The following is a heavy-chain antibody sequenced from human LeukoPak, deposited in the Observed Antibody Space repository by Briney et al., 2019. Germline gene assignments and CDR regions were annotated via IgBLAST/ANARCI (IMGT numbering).Heavy chain of an antibody. CDR1: GFTFSSYG. Sequence: GGSLRLSCAASGFTFSSYGMHWVRQAPGKGLEWVAVIWYDGSNKYYADSVKGRFTISRDNSKNTLYLQMNSLRAEDTAVYYCARDGMVVVPAASTKTYYYYYMDVWGKGTTVTVSS. J-gene: IGHJ6*03. CDR3: ARDGMVVVPAASTKTYYYYYMDV. CDR2: IWYDGSNK. D-gene: IGHD2-2*01. V-gene: IGHV3-33*01.